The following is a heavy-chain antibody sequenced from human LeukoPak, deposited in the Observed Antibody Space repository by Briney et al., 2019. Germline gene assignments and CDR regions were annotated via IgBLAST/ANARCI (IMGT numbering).Heavy chain of an antibody. CDR1: GYTFTNNA. J-gene: IGHJ4*02. CDR2: INTNTGNP. D-gene: IGHD5-18*01. CDR3: GRDPKLGIRGYTYGYIDH. V-gene: IGHV7-4-1*02. Sequence: GASVKVSCKTSGYTFTNNAINWVRQAPGQGLEWMGWINTNTGNPSYAQGFFTGRYDFSLDTSASTAYLQINGLKADDTAVYYCGRDPKLGIRGYTYGYIDHWGQGTLLTVAS.